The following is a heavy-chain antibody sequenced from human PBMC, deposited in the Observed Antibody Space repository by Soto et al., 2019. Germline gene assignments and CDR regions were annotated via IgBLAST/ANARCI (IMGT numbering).Heavy chain of an antibody. CDR2: ITWNSDSV. J-gene: IGHJ4*02. CDR3: TKSRGVAGRPLDD. V-gene: IGHV3-9*01. CDR1: GFSFEDFA. D-gene: IGHD6-6*01. Sequence: EVQLVESGGGLVQPGRSLRLSCAASGFSFEDFAMHWVRQAPGKGLEWVSSITWNSDSVAYTGSVKGRFTISRDNANNSLFLALDILRPEDTALYYCTKSRGVAGRPLDDWGQGTLVTFS.